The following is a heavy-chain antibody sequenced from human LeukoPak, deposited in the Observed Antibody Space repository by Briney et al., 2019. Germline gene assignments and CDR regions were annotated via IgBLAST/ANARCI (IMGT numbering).Heavy chain of an antibody. CDR2: ISGSGGST. J-gene: IGHJ4*02. CDR3: ARLSYDYVWGSYRYQTEADY. V-gene: IGHV3-23*01. Sequence: GGSLRLSCAASGFTFSSYSMSWVRQAPGKGMEWVSAISGSGGSTYYADSVKGRFTISRDNSKNTLYLQMNSLRAEDTAVYYCARLSYDYVWGSYRYQTEADYWGQGTLVTVSS. D-gene: IGHD3-16*02. CDR1: GFTFSSYS.